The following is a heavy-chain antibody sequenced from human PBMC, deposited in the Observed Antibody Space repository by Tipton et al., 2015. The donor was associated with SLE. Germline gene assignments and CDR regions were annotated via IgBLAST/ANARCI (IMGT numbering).Heavy chain of an antibody. Sequence: TLSLTCTVSGGSISSYYWSWIRQPPGKGLEWIGYIYYSGSTNYNPSLKSRVTISVDTSKNQFSLKLSSVTAADTAVYYCARGTDIVVVNYWSQGTLVTVSS. D-gene: IGHD2-15*01. V-gene: IGHV4-59*12. CDR3: ARGTDIVVVNY. CDR1: GGSISSYY. CDR2: IYYSGST. J-gene: IGHJ4*02.